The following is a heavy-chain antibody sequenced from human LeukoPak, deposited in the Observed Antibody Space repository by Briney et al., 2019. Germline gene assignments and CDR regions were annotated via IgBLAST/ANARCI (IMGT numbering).Heavy chain of an antibody. V-gene: IGHV1-2*02. D-gene: IGHD7-27*01. Sequence: ASVKVSCKASGFTFTAYHMHWVRQAPGQGLEWMGWINPNSGGTNYAQKFQGRVTMTRDTSISTAYMELSGLRYDDTAVYYCARGPHWDPHFDYWGQGTLVTVSS. CDR1: GFTFTAYH. CDR2: INPNSGGT. J-gene: IGHJ4*02. CDR3: ARGPHWDPHFDY.